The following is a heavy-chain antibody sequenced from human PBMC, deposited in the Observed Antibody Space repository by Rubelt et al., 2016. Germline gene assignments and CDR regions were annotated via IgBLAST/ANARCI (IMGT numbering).Heavy chain of an antibody. CDR1: GFTFSSYG. D-gene: IGHD3-22*01. J-gene: IGHJ4*02. CDR2: ISYDGSNK. CDR3: AILPVRYYDSSGYYSY. V-gene: IGHV3-30*03. Sequence: QVQLVESGGGVVQPGRSLRLSCAASGFTFSSYGMHWVRQAPGKGLEWVAVISYDGSNKYYADSVKGRFTISRDNSKNRLYLQMNSLRAEDTAVYYCAILPVRYYDSSGYYSYWGQGTLVTVSS.